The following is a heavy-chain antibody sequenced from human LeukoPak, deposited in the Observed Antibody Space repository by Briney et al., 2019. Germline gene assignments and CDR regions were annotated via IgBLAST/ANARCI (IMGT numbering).Heavy chain of an antibody. V-gene: IGHV1-18*01. D-gene: IGHD6-13*01. Sequence: GASVKVSCKASGYTFTSYGISWVRQAPGQGLEWMGWISAYNGHTNYAQKLQGRVTMTTDTSTSTAYMELSSLRSEDTAVYYCARDRRQQLENWFDPWGQGTLVTVSS. CDR1: GYTFTSYG. J-gene: IGHJ5*02. CDR3: ARDRRQQLENWFDP. CDR2: ISAYNGHT.